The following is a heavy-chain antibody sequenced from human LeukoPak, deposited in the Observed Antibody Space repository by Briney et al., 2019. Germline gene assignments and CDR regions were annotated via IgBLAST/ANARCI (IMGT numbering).Heavy chain of an antibody. V-gene: IGHV1-69*02. Sequence: GASVKVSCKASGGTFSSYTISWVRQAPGQGLEWMGRIIPILGIANYAQKFQGRVTITADKPTSTAYMELSSLRSEDTAVYYCASSPVTLTYYYYYYMDVWGKGTTVTVSS. CDR2: IIPILGIA. D-gene: IGHD5-18*01. J-gene: IGHJ6*03. CDR3: ASSPVTLTYYYYYYMDV. CDR1: GGTFSSYT.